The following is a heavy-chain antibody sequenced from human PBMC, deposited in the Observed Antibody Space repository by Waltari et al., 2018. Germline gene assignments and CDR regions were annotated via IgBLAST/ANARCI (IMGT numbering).Heavy chain of an antibody. CDR3: ARGNEGGYSYGLESPTFDY. Sequence: QVQLVQSGAEVKKPGASVKVSCKASGYTFTGYYMHWVRQAPGQGLEWMGWINPNSGGTNYAQKVKGWVTMTRDTSISTAYMELSRLRSDDTAVYYCARGNEGGYSYGLESPTFDYWGQGTLVTVSS. CDR1: GYTFTGYY. V-gene: IGHV1-2*04. D-gene: IGHD5-18*01. CDR2: INPNSGGT. J-gene: IGHJ4*02.